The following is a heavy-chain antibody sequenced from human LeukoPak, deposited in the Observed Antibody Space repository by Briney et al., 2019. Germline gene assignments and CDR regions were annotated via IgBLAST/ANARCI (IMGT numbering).Heavy chain of an antibody. Sequence: ASVKVSCKASGYTFTSYAMHWVRQAPGQRLEWMGWINAGNGNTKYSQKFQGRVTITRDTSASTAYMELSSLRSEDTAVYYCARDLVRGVIYAFDIWGQGTMVTVSS. D-gene: IGHD3-10*01. CDR3: ARDLVRGVIYAFDI. CDR1: GYTFTSYA. CDR2: INAGNGNT. V-gene: IGHV1-3*01. J-gene: IGHJ3*02.